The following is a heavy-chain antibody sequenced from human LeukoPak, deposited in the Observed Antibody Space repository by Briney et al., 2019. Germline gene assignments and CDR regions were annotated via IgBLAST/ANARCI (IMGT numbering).Heavy chain of an antibody. J-gene: IGHJ6*03. V-gene: IGHV4-34*01. CDR1: GGSISSYY. CDR2: INHSGST. D-gene: IGHD1-26*01. Sequence: SETLSLTCTVSGGSISSYYWSWIRQPPGKGLEWIGEINHSGSTNYNPSLKSRVTISVDTSKNQFSLKLSSVTAADTAVYYCARDQGIVGATWGYYYYYMDVWGKGTTVTVSS. CDR3: ARDQGIVGATWGYYYYYMDV.